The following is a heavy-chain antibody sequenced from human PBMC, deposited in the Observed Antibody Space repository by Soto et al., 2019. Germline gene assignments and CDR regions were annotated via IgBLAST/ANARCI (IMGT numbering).Heavy chain of an antibody. V-gene: IGHV4-39*01. Sequence: SETLSLTCTASGGSISRSSYYWGWIRQPPGKGLEWIGSIYYSGSTYYNPSLKSRVTISVDTSKNQFSLKLSSVTAADTAVYSCARHYRDLNWFDPWGQGTLVTVSS. CDR3: ARHYRDLNWFDP. J-gene: IGHJ5*02. CDR2: IYYSGST. CDR1: GGSISRSSYY.